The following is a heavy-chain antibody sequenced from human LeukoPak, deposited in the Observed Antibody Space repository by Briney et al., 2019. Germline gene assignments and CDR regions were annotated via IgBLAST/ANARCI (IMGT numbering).Heavy chain of an antibody. CDR1: GFTFSSYA. Sequence: GRSLRLSCAASGFTFSSYAMHWVRQAPGKGLEWVAVISYDGSNKYYADSVKGRFTISRDNSKNTLYLQMNSLRAEDTAVYYCASEVIFGSFDYWGQGTLVTVSS. V-gene: IGHV3-30*04. D-gene: IGHD3-3*01. CDR2: ISYDGSNK. J-gene: IGHJ4*02. CDR3: ASEVIFGSFDY.